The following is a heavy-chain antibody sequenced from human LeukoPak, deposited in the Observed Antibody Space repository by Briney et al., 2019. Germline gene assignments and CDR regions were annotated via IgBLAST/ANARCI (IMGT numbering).Heavy chain of an antibody. D-gene: IGHD3-3*01. V-gene: IGHV4-34*01. CDR2: INHSGST. Sequence: SETLSLTCAVYGGSFSGYYWSWIRQPPGKGLEWIGEINHSGSTNYNSSLKSRVTISVDTSKNQFSLKLSSVTAADTAVYYCARGLASGYPPIPFDYWGQGTLVTVSS. J-gene: IGHJ4*02. CDR3: ARGLASGYPPIPFDY. CDR1: GGSFSGYY.